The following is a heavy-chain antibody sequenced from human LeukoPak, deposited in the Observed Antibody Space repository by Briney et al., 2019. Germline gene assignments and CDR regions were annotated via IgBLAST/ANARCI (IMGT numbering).Heavy chain of an antibody. CDR1: GGTFNNSA. D-gene: IGHD4-17*01. CDR3: ARDVHGDYGSGWFDP. CDR2: IMPLFGTA. V-gene: IGHV1-69*05. J-gene: IGHJ5*02. Sequence: GSSVKVSCKTSGGTFNNSAISWVLQARGQGVEWLGGIMPLFGTAGYAQKLQGRVTITKYESTRTVYLELTSLTSDDTAVYYCARDVHGDYGSGWFDPWGQGTLVSVSS.